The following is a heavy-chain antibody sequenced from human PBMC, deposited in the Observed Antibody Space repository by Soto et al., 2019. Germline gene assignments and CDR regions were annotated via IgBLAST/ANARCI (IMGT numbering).Heavy chain of an antibody. V-gene: IGHV1-69*06. CDR2: IIPIFGTA. CDR1: GGTFSSCA. CDR3: ARRMYYSPQFDP. D-gene: IGHD3-10*01. J-gene: IGHJ5*02. Sequence: SVKVSCKASGGTFSSCAISWVRQAPGQGLEWMGGIIPIFGTANYAQKFQGRVTITADKSTSTAYMELSSLRSEDTAVYYCARRMYYSPQFDPWGQGTQVTVSS.